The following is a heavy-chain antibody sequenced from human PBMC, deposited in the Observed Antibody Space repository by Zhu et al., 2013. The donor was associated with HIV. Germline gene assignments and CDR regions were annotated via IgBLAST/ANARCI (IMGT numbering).Heavy chain of an antibody. CDR1: GGTFSSYA. V-gene: IGHV1-69*01. D-gene: IGHD5-12*01. J-gene: IGHJ6*02. CDR3: ARDLSQTGYSGYDKPLYYYGMDV. CDR2: IIPIFGTA. Sequence: QVQLVQSGAEVKKPGSSVKVSCKASGGTFSSYAISWVRQAPGQGLEWMGGIIPIFGTANYAQKFQGRVTITADESTSTAYMELSSLRSEDTAVYYCARDLSQTGYSGYDKPLYYYGMDVWGQGTTVTVSS.